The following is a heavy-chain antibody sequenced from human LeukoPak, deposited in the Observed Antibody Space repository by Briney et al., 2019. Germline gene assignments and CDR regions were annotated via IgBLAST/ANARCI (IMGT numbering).Heavy chain of an antibody. CDR3: ATFYGSGSYPYDP. D-gene: IGHD3-10*01. CDR2: ISYDGSNK. V-gene: IGHV3-30*03. J-gene: IGHJ5*02. Sequence: GGSLRLSCAASGFTFSSYGMHWVRQAPGKGLEWVAVISYDGSNKYYADFVKGRFTISRDNSKNTLYLQMNSLRAEDTAVYYCATFYGSGSYPYDPWGQGTLVTVSS. CDR1: GFTFSSYG.